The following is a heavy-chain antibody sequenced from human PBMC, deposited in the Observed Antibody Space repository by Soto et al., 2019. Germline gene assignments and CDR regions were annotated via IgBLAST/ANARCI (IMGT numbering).Heavy chain of an antibody. J-gene: IGHJ4*02. Sequence: GSLRLSCAASGFTFSSYAMRWVRQAPGKGLEWVSAISGSGYSTYYADSVKGRFTISRDNSKNTLHLQMNSLRAEDTAVYYCSKTLYYYDTSGYQWGQGTLVTVSS. D-gene: IGHD3-22*01. CDR3: SKTLYYYDTSGYQ. CDR2: ISGSGYST. V-gene: IGHV3-23*01. CDR1: GFTFSSYA.